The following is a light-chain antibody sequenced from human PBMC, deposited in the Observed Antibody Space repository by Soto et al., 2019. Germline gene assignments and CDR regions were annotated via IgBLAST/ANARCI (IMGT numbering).Light chain of an antibody. CDR1: QSVSIK. V-gene: IGKV3-15*01. CDR2: ATS. CDR3: QQYNKWPPIT. J-gene: IGKJ5*01. Sequence: ETVLTQSPATLSVSPGERSTLSCRASQSVSIKLAWYQQKPGQAPRLLIYATSTRATGIPARFSGSGSGTEFTLTISSLQSEDFAVYYCQQYNKWPPITFGQGTRLEIK.